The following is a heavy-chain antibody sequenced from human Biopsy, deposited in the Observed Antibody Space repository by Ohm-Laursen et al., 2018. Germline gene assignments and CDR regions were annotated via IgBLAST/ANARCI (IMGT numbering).Heavy chain of an antibody. CDR2: IYYSGST. D-gene: IGHD2/OR15-2a*01. CDR3: ARATNSTGWPYYYFYGMDV. V-gene: IGHV4-59*07. J-gene: IGHJ6*02. CDR1: GGSISSDY. Sequence: SDTLSLTCTVSGGSISSDYWGWIPQTPGKGLEWIGYIYYSGSTNYNPSLKSRVTISVDTSKNQFSLRLNSVTAADTAVYYCARATNSTGWPYYYFYGMDVWGQGTTVTVSS.